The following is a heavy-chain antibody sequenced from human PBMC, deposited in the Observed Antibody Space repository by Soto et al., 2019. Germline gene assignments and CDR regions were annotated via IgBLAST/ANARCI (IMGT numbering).Heavy chain of an antibody. J-gene: IGHJ6*02. Sequence: XTLSLPCAVSGGSLSSTNWWSWVLQPPGKCLEWIGEIYFSGTTKFNRSLKSRISMLVDKYKNHFSLTLTSLPAADTAVYYCGRAGGRLYGMDVWGQGTTGTVSS. CDR3: GRAGGRLYGMDV. CDR1: GGSLSSTNW. D-gene: IGHD3-16*01. V-gene: IGHV4-4*02. CDR2: IYFSGTT.